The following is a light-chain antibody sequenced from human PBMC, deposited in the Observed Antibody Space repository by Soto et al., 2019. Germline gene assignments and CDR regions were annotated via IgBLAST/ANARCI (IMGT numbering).Light chain of an antibody. CDR3: QQYVNSPAT. CDR1: QSLSINY. J-gene: IGKJ1*01. Sequence: EIVLTQSPGTLSLSPGERATLSCRASQSLSINYLAWYQQKPGQAPRLLIYAASSRAAGIPDRFSGSGSGTDFTLTISRLEPEDFAVYYCQQYVNSPATLGQGTKVEIK. CDR2: AAS. V-gene: IGKV3-20*01.